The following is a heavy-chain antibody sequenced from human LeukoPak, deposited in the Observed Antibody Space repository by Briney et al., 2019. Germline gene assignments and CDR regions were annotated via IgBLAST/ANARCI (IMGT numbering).Heavy chain of an antibody. CDR3: ARVPGSSSFGVDY. D-gene: IGHD6-6*01. CDR1: GFTFNTSG. V-gene: IGHV3-33*01. CDR2: IWYDGTKK. Sequence: GRSLRLSCAASGFTFNTSGMHWVRQAPGKGLEWVAVIWYDGTKKYYADSVKGRFTISRDNSKNTVSLQMNSLRAEDTAVNYCARVPGSSSFGVDYWGQGTLVTLSS. J-gene: IGHJ4*02.